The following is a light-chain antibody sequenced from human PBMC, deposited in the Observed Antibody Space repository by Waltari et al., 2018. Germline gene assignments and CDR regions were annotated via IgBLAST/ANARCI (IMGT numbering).Light chain of an antibody. J-gene: IGKJ1*01. CDR2: RAS. CDR1: QSIGTS. V-gene: IGKV3-15*01. Sequence: DTVVTQSPATLSMSPGERATLSCRTSQSIGTSLAWYQQRPGQAPRLLIYRASTRATGIPDRFSGSGSETEFTLTISSLQSEDIAVYYCQQYNNWPPGTFGQGTKVEI. CDR3: QQYNNWPPGT.